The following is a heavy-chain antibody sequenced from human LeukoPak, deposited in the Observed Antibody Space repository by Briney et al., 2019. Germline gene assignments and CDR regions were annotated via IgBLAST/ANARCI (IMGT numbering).Heavy chain of an antibody. CDR2: MSPNSGNT. V-gene: IGHV1-8*01. D-gene: IGHD5-18*01. CDR1: GYTFTSFD. CDR3: ARGRPDTSVPRTYYMDV. J-gene: IGHJ6*03. Sequence: ASVKVSCKASGYTFTSFDIFWVRQATGQGLEWMGWMSPNSGNTGSAQKFQGRVTFTRDTSISTSFMELSSLRSGDTAIYYCARGRPDTSVPRTYYMDVWGKGTTVTVSS.